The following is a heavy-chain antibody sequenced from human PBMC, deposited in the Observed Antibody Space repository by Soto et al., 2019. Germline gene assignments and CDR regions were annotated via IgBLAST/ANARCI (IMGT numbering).Heavy chain of an antibody. V-gene: IGHV3-33*01. CDR2: IGYDGSNK. Sequence: QVQLVESGGGVVQPGRSLRLSCAASGFTFSTYGMHWVRQAPGKGLEWVAVIGYDGSNKYYADSVKGRFTITRDNSKNTVYLQMNSLRTEDTAVYYCARDRYSGDAFDIWGQGTMVTVSS. CDR1: GFTFSTYG. J-gene: IGHJ3*02. D-gene: IGHD1-1*01. CDR3: ARDRYSGDAFDI.